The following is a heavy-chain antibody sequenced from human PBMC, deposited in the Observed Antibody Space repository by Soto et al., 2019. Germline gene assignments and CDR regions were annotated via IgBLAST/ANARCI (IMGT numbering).Heavy chain of an antibody. CDR2: INPSGTTT. CDR1: GYTFTSFY. Sequence: QVQLVQSGAEVKKPGASVKVSCKASGYTFTSFYMLWVRQAPGQGLEWMGIINPSGTTTDYAQKFQGRVTMTRDTSTSTYYMALSSLTSEDTAVYYCAKPQIARHYYYGMEVWGQGTAVTVSS. V-gene: IGHV1-46*01. CDR3: AKPQIARHYYYGMEV. J-gene: IGHJ6*02.